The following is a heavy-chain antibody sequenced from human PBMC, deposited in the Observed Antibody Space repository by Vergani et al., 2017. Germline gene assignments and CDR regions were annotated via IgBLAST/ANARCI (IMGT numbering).Heavy chain of an antibody. CDR2: INHSGST. Sequence: QVQLQESGPGLVKPSETLSLTCTVSGGSISSYYWSWIRQPPGKGLEWIGEINHSGSTNYNPSLKSRVTISVDTSKNQFSLKLSSVTAADTAVYYCASYDFWSGYSFDYWGQGTLVTVSS. D-gene: IGHD3-3*01. CDR1: GGSISSYY. CDR3: ASYDFWSGYSFDY. J-gene: IGHJ4*02. V-gene: IGHV4-59*12.